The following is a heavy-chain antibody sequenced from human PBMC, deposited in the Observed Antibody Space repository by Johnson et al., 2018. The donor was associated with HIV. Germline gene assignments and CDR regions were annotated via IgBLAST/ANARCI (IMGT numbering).Heavy chain of an antibody. CDR2: IYSGGNT. V-gene: IGHV3-NL1*01. CDR3: ARDLGGSYSGLDAFDI. D-gene: IGHD1-26*01. Sequence: QVQLVESGGGAVQPGRSLRLSCAASGFTFSSYGMHWVRQAPGKGLEWVAVIYSGGNTYYADSVKGRFTISRDKSKNSLFLQMNSLRAGDTAVYYCARDLGGSYSGLDAFDIWGQGTMVTVSS. J-gene: IGHJ3*02. CDR1: GFTFSSYG.